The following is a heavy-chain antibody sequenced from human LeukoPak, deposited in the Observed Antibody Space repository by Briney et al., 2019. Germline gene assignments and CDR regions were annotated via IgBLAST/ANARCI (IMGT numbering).Heavy chain of an antibody. CDR3: ARVGYGDYADAFDI. D-gene: IGHD4-17*01. Sequence: SETLSLTCAVSGGSISSSNWWSWVRQPPGKGLEWMGEIYHSGSTNYNPSLKSRVTISVDKSKNQFSLKLSSVTAADTAVYYCARVGYGDYADAFDIWGQGTMVTVSS. J-gene: IGHJ3*02. CDR2: IYHSGST. V-gene: IGHV4-4*02. CDR1: GGSISSSNW.